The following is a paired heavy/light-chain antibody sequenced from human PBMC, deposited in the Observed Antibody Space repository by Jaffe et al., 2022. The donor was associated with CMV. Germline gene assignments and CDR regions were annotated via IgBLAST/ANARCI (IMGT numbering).Heavy chain of an antibody. CDR3: AKGVAAAGTYYDYYGMDV. Sequence: EVQLLESGGGLVPPGGSLRLSCAASGFTFSSHAMTWVRQAPGKGLEWVSAVSGSGSITFYADSVKGRFTISRDNSKNTLYLQMNSLRAEDTALYYCAKGVAAAGTYYDYYGMDVWGQGTTVTVSS. CDR2: VSGSGSIT. D-gene: IGHD6-13*01. CDR1: GFTFSSHA. V-gene: IGHV3-23*01. J-gene: IGHJ6*02.
Light chain of an antibody. Sequence: QSVLTQPPSVSAAPGQKVTISCSGSRSNIGDNYVSWYRQLPGTAPKLLIYENNKRPSGIPDRFSGSKSGTSNTLGITGLQTGDEADYYCGTWDSSLSAWVFGGGTKLTVL. J-gene: IGLJ3*02. CDR2: ENN. V-gene: IGLV1-51*02. CDR3: GTWDSSLSAWV. CDR1: RSNIGDNY.